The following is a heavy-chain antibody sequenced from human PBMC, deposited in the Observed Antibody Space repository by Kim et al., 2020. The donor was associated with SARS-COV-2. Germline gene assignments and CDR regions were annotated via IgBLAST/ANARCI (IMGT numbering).Heavy chain of an antibody. CDR1: GAPISSYY. V-gene: IGHV4-59*13. CDR2: FFRSGST. CDR3: ASWDYSDNAGLVH. Sequence: SETLSLTCTVSGAPISSYYWVWVRQPRGKGLEWMATFFRSGSTSSNPSLKSRVTISADTSNHQFSLQLSSVTAADTAVYYCASWDYSDNAGLVHWGQGTLVTVSS. J-gene: IGHJ4*02. D-gene: IGHD4-4*01.